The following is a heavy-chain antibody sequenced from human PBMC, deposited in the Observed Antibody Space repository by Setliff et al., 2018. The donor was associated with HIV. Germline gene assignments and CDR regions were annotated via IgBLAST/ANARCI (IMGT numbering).Heavy chain of an antibody. CDR2: MSTSGSS. CDR3: ASPLFSYGPLAY. CDR1: GGSISSDPYY. J-gene: IGHJ4*02. D-gene: IGHD3-16*01. Sequence: SETLSLTCTVSGGSISSDPYYWGWIRQPPGKGLEWIGSMSTSGSSFYDPSLKSRVTISVEPSKNQFSLQLSSVTAARTAVYYCASPLFSYGPLAYWGQGTLVTVSS. V-gene: IGHV4-39*07.